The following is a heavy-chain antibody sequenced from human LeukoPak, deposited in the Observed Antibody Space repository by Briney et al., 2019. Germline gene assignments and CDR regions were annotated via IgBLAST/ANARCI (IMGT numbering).Heavy chain of an antibody. CDR1: GGSFSGYY. J-gene: IGHJ4*02. CDR3: ARGREVGATAYLDY. CDR2: INHSGST. Sequence: SETLSLTCAVYGGSFSGYYWSWIRQPPGKGLEWIGEINHSGSTNYNPSLKSRVTISVDTSKNQFSLKLSSVTAADTAVYYCARGREVGATAYLDYWGQGTRVTVSS. V-gene: IGHV4-34*01. D-gene: IGHD1-26*01.